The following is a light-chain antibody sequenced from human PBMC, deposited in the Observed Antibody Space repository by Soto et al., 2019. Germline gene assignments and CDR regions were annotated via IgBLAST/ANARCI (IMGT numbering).Light chain of an antibody. Sequence: IVLTQSSATLSLTPGERATLSCRPSQTVSSYVGWYEQKPGQAPRHLICDAPNRATGIPARFSVSGSGTDCTLTICSLEREDVAVYYFRRRSNWPITCDQGTRLE. J-gene: IGKJ5*01. V-gene: IGKV3-11*01. CDR3: RRRSNWPIT. CDR1: QTVSSY. CDR2: DAP.